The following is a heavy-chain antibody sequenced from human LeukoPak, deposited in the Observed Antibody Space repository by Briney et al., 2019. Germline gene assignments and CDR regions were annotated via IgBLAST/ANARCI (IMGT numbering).Heavy chain of an antibody. CDR3: ARQRSYYCSGGSCYPCYFDY. CDR1: GGSFSGYY. J-gene: IGHJ4*02. V-gene: IGHV4-34*01. Sequence: SETLSLTCAVYGGSFSGYYWSWIRQPPGKGLEWIGEINHSGSTNYSPSLKSRVTISVDTSKNQFSLKLSSVTAADTAVYYCARQRSYYCSGGSCYPCYFDYWGQGTLVTVSS. CDR2: INHSGST. D-gene: IGHD2-15*01.